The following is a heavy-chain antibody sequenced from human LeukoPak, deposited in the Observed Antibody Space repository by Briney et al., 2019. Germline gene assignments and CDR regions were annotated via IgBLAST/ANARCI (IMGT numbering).Heavy chain of an antibody. J-gene: IGHJ4*02. Sequence: GESQKISSQVSGYSFTSYWIAWVRQMPGKGLEWMGIIYPDDADTTYSPSFEGQVTFSVDRFVSTAYLHWSSLKASDTAMYYCARQGELGVAGYDHWGQGTRVTVSS. CDR2: IYPDDADT. CDR1: GYSFTSYW. CDR3: ARQGELGVAGYDH. V-gene: IGHV5-51*01. D-gene: IGHD6-19*01.